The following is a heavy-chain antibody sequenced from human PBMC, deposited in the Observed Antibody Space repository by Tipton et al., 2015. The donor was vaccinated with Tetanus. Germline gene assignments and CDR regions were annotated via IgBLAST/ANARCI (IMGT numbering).Heavy chain of an antibody. J-gene: IGHJ4*02. V-gene: IGHV4-30-2*03. Sequence: GEALVRGGYYWTWIRHLPGKGLEWIGSIYYSGSTFYHPSLQSRVTISVDTSKNQFSLRLSSVTAADTAVYFCARHPPPYYYGSGSYLDYWGQGTPVTVSS. CDR1: GEALVRGGYY. CDR3: ARHPPPYYYGSGSYLDY. CDR2: IYYSGST. D-gene: IGHD3-10*01.